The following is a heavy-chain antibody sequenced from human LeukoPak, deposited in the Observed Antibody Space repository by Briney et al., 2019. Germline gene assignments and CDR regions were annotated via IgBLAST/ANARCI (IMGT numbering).Heavy chain of an antibody. Sequence: SETLSLTCNVSGGSISYGNYYWSWIRQPAGKGLEWIGRFYTSGSTTYNPSLKSRVTISVDTSKNQLSLKLSSVTAADTAIYYCAEDSSGYYSSFQHWGQGTLVTVSS. J-gene: IGHJ1*01. V-gene: IGHV4-61*02. CDR3: AEDSSGYYSSFQH. D-gene: IGHD3-22*01. CDR2: FYTSGST. CDR1: GGSISYGNYY.